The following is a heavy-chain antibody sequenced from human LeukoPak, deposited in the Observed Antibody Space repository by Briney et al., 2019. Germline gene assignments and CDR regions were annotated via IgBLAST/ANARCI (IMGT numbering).Heavy chain of an antibody. CDR2: INSDGSST. CDR1: GFAFSSYW. Sequence: PGGSLRLSCAVSGFAFSSYWMHWVRQAPGKGLVWVSRINSDGSSTTYADSVKGRFTISRDYAKNTLYLQMNSLGAEDTAVYYCARGTYGSGSHDSYPMNVWGQGTTVTVSS. D-gene: IGHD3-10*01. J-gene: IGHJ6*02. CDR3: ARGTYGSGSHDSYPMNV. V-gene: IGHV3-74*01.